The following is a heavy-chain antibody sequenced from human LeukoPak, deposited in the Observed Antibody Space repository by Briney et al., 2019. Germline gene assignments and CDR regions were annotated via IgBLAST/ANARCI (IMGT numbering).Heavy chain of an antibody. CDR3: AKRAYCGGDCFRRGASDV. D-gene: IGHD2-21*01. CDR2: IRYDGGDK. CDR1: GFTFSGFG. J-gene: IGHJ3*01. V-gene: IGHV3-30*02. Sequence: PGGSLRLSCAASGFTFSGFGMHWVRQAPGKGLEWVIFIRYDGGDKYYADSVMGRFTVSRDNSKNTLYLQMDSLRPEDTAVYYCAKRAYCGGDCFRRGASDVWGQGTKVTVSS.